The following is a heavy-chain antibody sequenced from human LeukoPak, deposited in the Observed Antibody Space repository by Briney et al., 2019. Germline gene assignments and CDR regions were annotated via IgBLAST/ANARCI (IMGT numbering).Heavy chain of an antibody. CDR1: GFTFSNYG. V-gene: IGHV3-30*18. J-gene: IGHJ4*02. CDR3: AKGHYYDSTDKYSYADY. CDR2: ISFDGNDK. D-gene: IGHD3-22*01. Sequence: GGSLRLSCAASGFTFSNYGMHWVRQAPGKGLEWVAVISFDGNDKFYGDSVKGRFTISRDNSKDTLDLQMNSLRPEDTAVYYCAKGHYYDSTDKYSYADYWGQGTLVTVSS.